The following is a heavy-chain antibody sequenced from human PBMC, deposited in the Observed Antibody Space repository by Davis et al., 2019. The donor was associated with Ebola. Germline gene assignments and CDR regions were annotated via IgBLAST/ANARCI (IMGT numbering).Heavy chain of an antibody. CDR2: ISSWSDYI. J-gene: IGHJ5*02. CDR3: SRDRDFYDTTAYHPRGWFDL. CDR1: GIPFTTYS. Sequence: GESLKISCAASGIPFTTYSMNWVRQAPGKGLEWVASISSWSDYIYYADSVKGRFTISRDNANNSVYLQMSSLGAEDTAIYYCSRDRDFYDTTAYHPRGWFDLWGQGTLVIVSS. V-gene: IGHV3-21*01. D-gene: IGHD3-22*01.